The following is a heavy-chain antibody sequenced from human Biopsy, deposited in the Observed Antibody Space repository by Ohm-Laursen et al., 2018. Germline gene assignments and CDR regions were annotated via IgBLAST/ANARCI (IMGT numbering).Heavy chain of an antibody. CDR2: ISHTGST. D-gene: IGHD3-10*01. V-gene: IGHV4-34*01. J-gene: IGHJ4*02. CDR3: AHGSGSYYKWDF. Sequence: PSETLSLTCAVYNVSFSSFYWSWIRQPPGKGLEWIGEISHTGSTNYNPPLKSRVTMSEDTSKKQFSLKMTSVTAADTAIYYCAHGSGSYYKWDFWGRGILVTVSS. CDR1: NVSFSSFY.